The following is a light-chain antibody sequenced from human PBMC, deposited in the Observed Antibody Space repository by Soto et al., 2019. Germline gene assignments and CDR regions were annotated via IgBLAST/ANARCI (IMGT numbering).Light chain of an antibody. Sequence: ERVMTQSPATLSVSPGDRVTLSCRASQSVHSNLAWYQRRPGQAPRLLIYGASTRATGIPARFSGSGSGTDFTLTISSLQPEDFGTYYCQQSYTSPVTFGGGTKVDIK. V-gene: IGKV3-15*01. J-gene: IGKJ4*01. CDR2: GAS. CDR3: QQSYTSPVT. CDR1: QSVHSN.